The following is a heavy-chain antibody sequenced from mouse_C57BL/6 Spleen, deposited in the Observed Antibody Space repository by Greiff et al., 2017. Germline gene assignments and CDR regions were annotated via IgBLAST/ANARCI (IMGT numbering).Heavy chain of an antibody. D-gene: IGHD2-4*01. Sequence: QVQLKQPGAELVRPGSSVKLSCKASGYTFTSYWMDWVKQRPGQGLEWIGNIYPSDSETHYNQKFKDKATLTVDKSSSTAYMQLSSLTSEDSAVYYCAREDYGYAMDYWGQGTSGTVSS. CDR2: IYPSDSET. CDR3: AREDYGYAMDY. V-gene: IGHV1-61*01. J-gene: IGHJ4*01. CDR1: GYTFTSYW.